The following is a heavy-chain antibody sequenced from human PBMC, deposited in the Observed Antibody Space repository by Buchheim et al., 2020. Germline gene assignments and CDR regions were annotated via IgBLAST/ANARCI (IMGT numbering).Heavy chain of an antibody. Sequence: DVQLVESGGGLVNPGESLRLSCAASGFTFTPAWMTWFRQGPGKGLEWVALIKSKTSGETTHFAAPVKGRFTLSRDASKKLVYLQMNNLRSEDTAVYYCTADDAAAGSGEFDHWGQGTL. J-gene: IGHJ4*02. CDR1: GFTFTPAW. D-gene: IGHD6-13*01. CDR3: TADDAAAGSGEFDH. CDR2: IKSKTSGETT. V-gene: IGHV3-15*01.